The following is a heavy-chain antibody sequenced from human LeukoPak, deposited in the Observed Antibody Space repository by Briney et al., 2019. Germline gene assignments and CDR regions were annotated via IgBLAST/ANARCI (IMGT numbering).Heavy chain of an antibody. CDR2: INPDGSTT. CDR3: ARDSSAYYTFDI. V-gene: IGHV3-74*01. Sequence: GGSLRLSCAASKFTFSSYWMHWVRQAPGKGLVWVSRINPDGSTTNYADSVKGRFTISRDNAKNTLYLQMNSLRAEDTAVYYCARDSSAYYTFDIWGQGTMVTVSS. J-gene: IGHJ3*02. CDR1: KFTFSSYW. D-gene: IGHD3-22*01.